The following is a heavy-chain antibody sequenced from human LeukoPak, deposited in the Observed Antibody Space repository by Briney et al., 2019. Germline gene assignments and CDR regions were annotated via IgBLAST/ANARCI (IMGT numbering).Heavy chain of an antibody. D-gene: IGHD1-26*01. V-gene: IGHV3-53*01. CDR3: ARIEWDRLGRALDV. J-gene: IGHJ3*01. CDR1: GFTVSDTY. Sequence: GGSLRLSCAASGFTVSDTYMTWVRQAPGKGLEWVSSIYSGGPTHYTESVKGRFTISRDNSMNTLYLQMNSLRAEDTAVYFCARIEWDRLGRALDVWGRGTMVTVSS. CDR2: IYSGGPT.